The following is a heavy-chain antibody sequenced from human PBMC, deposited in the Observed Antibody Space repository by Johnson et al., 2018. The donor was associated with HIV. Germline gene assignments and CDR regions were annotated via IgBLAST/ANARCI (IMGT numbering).Heavy chain of an antibody. D-gene: IGHD6-13*01. Sequence: VQLVESGGGVVQPGRSLRLSCAASGFTFSSYAMHWVRQAPGTGLEWVALVSYDGRNQYHADSVKGRFTISRDNSKNTLYLQMNSLRAEDTAVYYCAKDLPPNSSWYGAPDAFDIWGQGTMVTVSS. V-gene: IGHV3-30-3*01. CDR3: AKDLPPNSSWYGAPDAFDI. CDR2: VSYDGRNQ. J-gene: IGHJ3*02. CDR1: GFTFSSYA.